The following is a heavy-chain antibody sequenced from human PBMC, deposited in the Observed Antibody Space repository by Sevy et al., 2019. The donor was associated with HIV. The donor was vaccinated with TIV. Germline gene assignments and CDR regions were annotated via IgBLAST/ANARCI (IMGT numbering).Heavy chain of an antibody. D-gene: IGHD6-19*01. CDR3: ARDRVAVAGIVFQH. J-gene: IGHJ1*01. V-gene: IGHV3-21*01. CDR2: ISSSSSYI. Sequence: GGSLRLSCAASGFTFSSYWMHWVRQAPGKGLVWVSSISSSSSYIYYADSVKGRFTISRDNAKNSLYLQMNSLRAEDTAVYYCARDRVAVAGIVFQHWGQGTLVTVSS. CDR1: GFTFSSYW.